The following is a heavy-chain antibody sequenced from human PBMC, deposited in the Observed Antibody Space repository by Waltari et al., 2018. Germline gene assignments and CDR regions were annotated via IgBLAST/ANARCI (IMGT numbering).Heavy chain of an antibody. CDR3: AKPHYYGTGSRYSFHL. Sequence: EVKLLESGGGVAQSWGLLRLSCLAYGFPFEDHQMPWVRQAPGKGLEWVSLITWNGGSTDYAASVKGRFTISRDNDKNSLFLQMSRLGVDDTATYYCAKPHYYGTGSRYSFHLWGQGTPVVVSS. D-gene: IGHD3-10*01. CDR2: ITWNGGST. V-gene: IGHV3-43*01. CDR1: GFPFEDHQ. J-gene: IGHJ4*02.